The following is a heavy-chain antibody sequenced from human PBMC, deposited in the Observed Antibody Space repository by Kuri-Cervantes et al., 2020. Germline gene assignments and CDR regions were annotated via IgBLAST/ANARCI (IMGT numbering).Heavy chain of an antibody. J-gene: IGHJ4*02. D-gene: IGHD5-24*01. V-gene: IGHV1-2*02. CDR1: GYTFTGYY. CDR2: INPNSGGT. Sequence: ASVKVSCKASGYTFTGYYMHWVRQAPGQGLEWMGWINPNSGGTNYAQKFQGRVTMTRDTSISTAYMELSRLRSDDTAVYCCARDQKRWLQFLDYWGQGTLVTVSS. CDR3: ARDQKRWLQFLDY.